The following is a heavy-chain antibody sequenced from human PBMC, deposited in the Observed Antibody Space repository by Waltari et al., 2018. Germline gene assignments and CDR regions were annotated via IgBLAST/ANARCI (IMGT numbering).Heavy chain of an antibody. CDR1: GYTFTGYY. CDR2: INPNSGGT. V-gene: IGHV1-2*02. J-gene: IGHJ6*03. D-gene: IGHD1-26*01. CDR3: ARDLRVGATYYYCMDV. Sequence: QVQLVQSGAEVKKPGASVKVSCKASGYTFTGYYMHWVRQAPGQGLEWMGWINPNSGGTNYAQKFQGRVTMTRDTSISTAYMELSRLRSDDTAVYYCARDLRVGATYYYCMDVWGKGTTVTISS.